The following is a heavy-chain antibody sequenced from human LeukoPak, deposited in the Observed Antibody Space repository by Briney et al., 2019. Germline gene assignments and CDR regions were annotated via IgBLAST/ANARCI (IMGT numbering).Heavy chain of an antibody. CDR1: GGSISSSSYY. V-gene: IGHV4-39*07. D-gene: IGHD3-22*01. Sequence: PSETLSLTCTVSGGSISSSSYYWGWIRQPPGKGLEWIGSIYYSGSTYYNPSLKSRVTISVDTSKNQFSLKLSSVTAADTAVYYCARDFYESSGLHDYWGQGTLVTVSS. CDR2: IYYSGST. CDR3: ARDFYESSGLHDY. J-gene: IGHJ4*02.